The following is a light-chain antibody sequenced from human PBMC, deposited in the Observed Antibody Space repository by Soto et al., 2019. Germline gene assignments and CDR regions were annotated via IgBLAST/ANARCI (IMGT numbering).Light chain of an antibody. CDR1: QSLSYW. V-gene: IGKV1-5*03. CDR2: KAS. J-gene: IGKJ2*01. Sequence: DIQMTQSPSTLSASVGDTVTITCRASQSLSYWLAWYQQKPGQAPKLLIHKASTLESGVPSRFSGSGSGTEFTLTISSLQPDAFATFYCQQYDRFPYTFGQGTKLEIK. CDR3: QQYDRFPYT.